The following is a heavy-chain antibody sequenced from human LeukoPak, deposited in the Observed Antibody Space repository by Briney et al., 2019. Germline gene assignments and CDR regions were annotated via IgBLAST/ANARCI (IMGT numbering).Heavy chain of an antibody. CDR1: GYTFINHD. V-gene: IGHV1-8*01. Sequence: GASVKVSCKASGYTFINHDINWVRQAAGQGLEWMGWMNSNTGNTGYAQKFQGRVTFTRDTSISTAYMELRSLRSEDTAVYYCARRAGSLYNWFDPWGQGTLVTVSS. J-gene: IGHJ5*02. CDR2: MNSNTGNT. D-gene: IGHD1-1*01. CDR3: ARRAGSLYNWFDP.